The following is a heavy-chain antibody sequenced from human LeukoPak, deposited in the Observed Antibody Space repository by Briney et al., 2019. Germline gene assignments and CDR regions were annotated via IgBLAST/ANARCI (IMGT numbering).Heavy chain of an antibody. CDR2: IRSKTYGGTT. CDR1: GFTFGDYA. CDR3: TRDQTPYY. V-gene: IGHV3-49*04. Sequence: GGSLRLSCTASGFTFGDYAMTWVRQAPGKGLEWVGLIRSKTYGGTTEYAASVKGRFTISRDDSKGIAYLQMNSLKTEDTAVYYCTRDQTPYYWGQGTLVTVSS. J-gene: IGHJ4*02.